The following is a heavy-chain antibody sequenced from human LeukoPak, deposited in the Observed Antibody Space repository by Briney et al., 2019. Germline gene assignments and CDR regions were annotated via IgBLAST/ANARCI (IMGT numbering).Heavy chain of an antibody. CDR3: ARAVGPFDF. J-gene: IGHJ3*01. V-gene: IGHV3-33*01. Sequence: GGSLRLSCAASGFTFSTYGMHWVRQAPGKGLEWVAVIWPDGSIKYYAESVKGRFTISRDNSKNTLYVQMKSLRAEDTAVYYCARAVGPFDFWGPGTIVIVSS. CDR1: GFTFSTYG. CDR2: IWPDGSIK.